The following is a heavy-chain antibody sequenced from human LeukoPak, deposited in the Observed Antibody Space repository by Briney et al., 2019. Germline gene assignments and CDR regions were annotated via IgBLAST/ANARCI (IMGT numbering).Heavy chain of an antibody. Sequence: SETLSLTCTVSGGSISSYYWSWIRQPQGKGLEWIGYIYYSGSTNYNPSLKSRVTISVDTSKNQFSLKLSSVTAADTAVYYCARDLYSGSWLNYFDYWGQGTLVTVSS. CDR2: IYYSGST. D-gene: IGHD6-13*01. J-gene: IGHJ4*02. CDR3: ARDLYSGSWLNYFDY. CDR1: GGSISSYY. V-gene: IGHV4-59*01.